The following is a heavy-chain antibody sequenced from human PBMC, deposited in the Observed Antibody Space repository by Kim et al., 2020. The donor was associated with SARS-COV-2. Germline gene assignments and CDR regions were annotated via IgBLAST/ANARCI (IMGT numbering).Heavy chain of an antibody. J-gene: IGHJ4*02. V-gene: IGHV3-23*01. Sequence: DSVKSRFTISRDNSKNTLYMQMNSLRAEDTAVYYCAKDLLTPGIASYFDYWGQGTLVTVSS. D-gene: IGHD6-13*01. CDR3: AKDLLTPGIASYFDY.